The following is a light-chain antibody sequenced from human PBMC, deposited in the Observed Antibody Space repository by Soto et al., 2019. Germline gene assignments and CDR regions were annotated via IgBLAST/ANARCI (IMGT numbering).Light chain of an antibody. CDR3: QQCKNYPPWT. CDR2: KAS. Sequence: DIQMTQSPSTLSASVGDRVTITCRASENIGGWLAGYQQKPGRAPKLLIYKASTLEGGVPSRFSGSGSGTEFTLTISSLQPDDFASYYCQQCKNYPPWTFGQGTKVEVK. V-gene: IGKV1-5*03. J-gene: IGKJ1*01. CDR1: ENIGGW.